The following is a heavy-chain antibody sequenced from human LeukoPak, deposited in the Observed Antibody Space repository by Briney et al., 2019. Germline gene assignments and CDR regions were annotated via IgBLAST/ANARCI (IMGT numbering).Heavy chain of an antibody. CDR2: INHSGST. Sequence: SETLSLTCTVSGYSISSGYYWSWIRQPPGKGLEWIGEINHSGSTNYNPSLKSRVTISVDTSKNQFSLKLSSVTAADTAVYYCARGLLAVAATGNWFDPWGQGTLVTVSS. CDR1: GYSISSGYY. J-gene: IGHJ5*02. D-gene: IGHD6-19*01. V-gene: IGHV4-38-2*02. CDR3: ARGLLAVAATGNWFDP.